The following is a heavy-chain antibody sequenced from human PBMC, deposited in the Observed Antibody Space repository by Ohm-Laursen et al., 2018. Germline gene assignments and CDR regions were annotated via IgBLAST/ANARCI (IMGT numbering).Heavy chain of an antibody. D-gene: IGHD6-13*01. CDR2: IYYSGST. J-gene: IGHJ4*02. CDR3: ARDPSGSSWFDY. CDR1: GGSISSGGYY. V-gene: IGHV4-31*03. Sequence: SETLSLTCTVPGGSISSGGYYWSWIRQHPGKGLEWIGYIYYSGSTYYNPSLKSRVTISVDTSKNQFSLKLSSVTAADTAVYYCARDPSGSSWFDYWGQGTLVTVSS.